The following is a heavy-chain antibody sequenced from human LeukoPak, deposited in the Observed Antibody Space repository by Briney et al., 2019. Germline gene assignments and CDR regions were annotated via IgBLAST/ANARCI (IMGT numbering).Heavy chain of an antibody. Sequence: SETLSLTCAVYGGSFSGYYWSWIRQPPGKGLEWIGEINHSGSTNYNPSLTSRVTISVDTSKKPFSLKLSSVTAADTAVYYCARRRITMVRGVTYYYGMDVWGKGTTVTVSS. D-gene: IGHD3-10*01. CDR3: ARRRITMVRGVTYYYGMDV. V-gene: IGHV4-34*01. J-gene: IGHJ6*04. CDR2: INHSGST. CDR1: GGSFSGYY.